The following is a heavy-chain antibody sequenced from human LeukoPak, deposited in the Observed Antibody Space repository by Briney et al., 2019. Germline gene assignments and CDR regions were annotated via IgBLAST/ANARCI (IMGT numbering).Heavy chain of an antibody. V-gene: IGHV1-24*01. CDR1: GYTLTELS. Sequence: ASVKVSCKVSGYTLTELSMHWVRQAPGKGLEWVGGFDPEDGETIYAQKFQGRVTMTEDTSTDTAYMELSSLRSEDTAVYYCATSPIVATIISFDYWGQGTLVTVSS. CDR2: FDPEDGET. CDR3: ATSPIVATIISFDY. J-gene: IGHJ4*02. D-gene: IGHD5-12*01.